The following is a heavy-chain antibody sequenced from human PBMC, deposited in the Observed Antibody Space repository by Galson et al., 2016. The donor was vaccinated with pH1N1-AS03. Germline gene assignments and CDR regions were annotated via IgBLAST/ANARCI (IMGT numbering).Heavy chain of an antibody. D-gene: IGHD2/OR15-2a*01. CDR3: ARAFEEYLLRDYSSVFDS. V-gene: IGHV1-18*01. CDR1: GYTFSNYG. J-gene: IGHJ4*02. CDR2: IKNNNDNT. Sequence: SVKVSCKASGYTFSNYGITWVRQAPGQGLQWMGWIKNNNDNTIYGQNFQGRVTLTTDPSTNTAYMELKNLRSDDKGVYYCARAFEEYLLRDYSSVFDSWGQGTLVTVSS.